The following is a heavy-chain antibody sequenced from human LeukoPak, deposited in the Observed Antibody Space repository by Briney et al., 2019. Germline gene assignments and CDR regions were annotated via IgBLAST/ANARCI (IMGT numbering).Heavy chain of an antibody. Sequence: GESLKISCKGSGYSFTSYWIGWVRQMPGKGLVWMGIIYPGDSDTRYSPSFQGQVTISADKSISTAYLQWSSLKASDTAMYYCARPTRATSPRVDYWGQGTLVTVSS. J-gene: IGHJ4*02. D-gene: IGHD1-26*01. CDR1: GYSFTSYW. CDR3: ARPTRATSPRVDY. CDR2: IYPGDSDT. V-gene: IGHV5-51*01.